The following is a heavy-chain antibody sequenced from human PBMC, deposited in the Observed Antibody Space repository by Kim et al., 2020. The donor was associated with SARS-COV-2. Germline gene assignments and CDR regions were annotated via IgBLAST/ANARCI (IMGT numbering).Heavy chain of an antibody. D-gene: IGHD3-10*01. CDR2: ISWNGGSI. J-gene: IGHJ4*02. CDR3: AKLGELSIDY. V-gene: IGHV3-9*01. CDR1: GFTFDDYA. Sequence: GGSLRLSCAASGFTFDDYAMHWVRQAPGKGLEWVSGISWNGGSIGYADSVKGRFTISRDNAKNSLYLQMNSLRAEDTALYYCAKLGELSIDYWGQGTLATVSS.